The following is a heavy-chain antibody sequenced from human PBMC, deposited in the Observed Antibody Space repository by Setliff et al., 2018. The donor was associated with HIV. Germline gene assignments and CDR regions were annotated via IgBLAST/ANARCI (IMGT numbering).Heavy chain of an antibody. CDR2: ISWDGGSS. CDR3: AALGYSSTWNY. Sequence: PGGSLRLSCAASGFTFNNAWMSWVRQAPGKGLEWVSFISWDGGSSDYADSVKGRFTISRDNSKSSLFLQMDSLRAEDTAFYYCAALGYSSTWNYWGQGTLVTVSS. J-gene: IGHJ4*02. D-gene: IGHD6-13*01. V-gene: IGHV3-43D*03. CDR1: GFTFNNAW.